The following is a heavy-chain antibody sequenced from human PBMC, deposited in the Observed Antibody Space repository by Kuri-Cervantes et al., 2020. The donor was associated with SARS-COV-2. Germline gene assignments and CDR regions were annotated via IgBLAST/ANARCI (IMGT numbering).Heavy chain of an antibody. D-gene: IGHD4-17*01. V-gene: IGHV3-30*03. CDR2: ISYDGSNR. CDR3: ARGYSDYGDRYFDL. CDR1: GFTFSSYA. J-gene: IGHJ2*01. Sequence: GESLKISCAASGFTFSSYAMHWVRQAPGKGLEWVAVISYDGSNRYYADSVKGRFTISRDNSKNTLYLQMNSLRAEDTAVYYCARGYSDYGDRYFDLWGRDTLVTVSS.